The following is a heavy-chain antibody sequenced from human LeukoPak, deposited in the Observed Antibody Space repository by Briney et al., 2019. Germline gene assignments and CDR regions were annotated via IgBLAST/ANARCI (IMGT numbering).Heavy chain of an antibody. J-gene: IGHJ4*02. V-gene: IGHV4-61*02. CDR3: AVGGLAGDY. Sequence: SQTLSLTCTVSGGSISSGSYYWSWIRQPAGKGLEWIGRIYTSGSTNHNPSLKSRVTISVDTSKNQFSLKLSSVTAADTAVYYCAVGGLAGDYWGQGTLVTVSS. CDR2: IYTSGST. CDR1: GGSISSGSYY.